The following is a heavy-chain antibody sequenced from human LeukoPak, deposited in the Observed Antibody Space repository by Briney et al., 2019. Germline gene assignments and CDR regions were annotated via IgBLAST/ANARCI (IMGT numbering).Heavy chain of an antibody. Sequence: GGSLRLSCAASGFTVSSNYMNWVRQAPGKGLEWVSVIYGGGNVYYADSVKGRFTISRDNSKNTLYLQMNSLRAEDTAVYYCARGAGYNYPYYFDYWGQGTLVTVSS. CDR1: GFTVSSNY. CDR3: ARGAGYNYPYYFDY. V-gene: IGHV3-53*01. CDR2: IYGGGNV. J-gene: IGHJ4*02. D-gene: IGHD5-24*01.